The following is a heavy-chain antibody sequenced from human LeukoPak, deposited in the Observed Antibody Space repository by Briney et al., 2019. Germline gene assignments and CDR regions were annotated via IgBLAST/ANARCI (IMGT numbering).Heavy chain of an antibody. CDR1: GVSISGYY. CDR2: IYYSGST. D-gene: IGHD6-13*01. J-gene: IGHJ3*02. Sequence: SETLSLTCTVSGVSISGYYWTWIRQPPGEGLEWIGYIYYSGSTNYNPSLKSRVTISVDTSKNQFSLKLSSVTAADTAVYYCARALQPGVYAFDIWGQGTWSPSLQ. V-gene: IGHV4-59*01. CDR3: ARALQPGVYAFDI.